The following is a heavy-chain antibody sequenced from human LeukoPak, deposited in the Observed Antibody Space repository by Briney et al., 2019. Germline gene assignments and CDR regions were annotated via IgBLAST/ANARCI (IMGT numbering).Heavy chain of an antibody. V-gene: IGHV4-31*03. CDR3: ARVASDFWRGSGIWFDP. CDR2: IYYSGST. D-gene: IGHD3-3*01. CDR1: GGSISSGGYS. Sequence: SETLSLTCTVSGGSISSGGYSWSWIRQHPGKGLEWIGYIYYSGSTYYNPSLKSRVTISVDTSKNQFSLKLSSVTAADTAVYYCARVASDFWRGSGIWFDPWGQGTLVTVSS. J-gene: IGHJ5*02.